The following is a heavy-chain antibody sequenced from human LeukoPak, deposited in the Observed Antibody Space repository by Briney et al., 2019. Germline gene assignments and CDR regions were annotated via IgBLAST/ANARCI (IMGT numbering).Heavy chain of an antibody. CDR1: GFTFSSYV. Sequence: GGSLRLSCAASGFTFSSYVMSWVRQAPGEGLEWVSAVIGSYTYYADSVKGRFTISRDNAKNSLYLQMNSLRAEDTAVYYCARASGDIVETATMGSYWGQGTLVTVSS. CDR2: VIGSYT. CDR3: ARASGDIVETATMGSY. J-gene: IGHJ4*02. D-gene: IGHD5-18*01. V-gene: IGHV3-23*01.